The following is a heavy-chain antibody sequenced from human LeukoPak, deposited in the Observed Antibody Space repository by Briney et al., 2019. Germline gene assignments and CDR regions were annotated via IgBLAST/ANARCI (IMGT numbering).Heavy chain of an antibody. CDR1: GYTFTSYG. D-gene: IGHD4-17*01. CDR3: AGSDYGDSYFDY. CDR2: INPNSGGT. Sequence: ASVKVSCKASGYTFTSYGFSWVRQAPGQGLEWMGWINPNSGGTNYAQKFQGRVTMTRDTSISTAYMELSRLRSDDTAVYYCAGSDYGDSYFDYWGQGTLVTVSS. V-gene: IGHV1-2*02. J-gene: IGHJ4*02.